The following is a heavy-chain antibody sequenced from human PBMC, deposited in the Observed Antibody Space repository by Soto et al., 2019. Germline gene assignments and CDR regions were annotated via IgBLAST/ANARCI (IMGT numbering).Heavy chain of an antibody. V-gene: IGHV1-69*06. CDR1: GGTLSTNA. CDR3: ARGGFVAGLYNAMDA. CDR2: IIPMFGSP. J-gene: IGHJ6*02. Sequence: QVQLVQSGSEVKKPGSSVKVSCKASGGTLSTNAISWVRQAPGQGLEWMGAIIPMFGSPKYAQKFQGRVTITADNPTSTVYMEMISLTSADTAVYYCARGGFVAGLYNAMDAWGQGTAVAVSS. D-gene: IGHD2-21*01.